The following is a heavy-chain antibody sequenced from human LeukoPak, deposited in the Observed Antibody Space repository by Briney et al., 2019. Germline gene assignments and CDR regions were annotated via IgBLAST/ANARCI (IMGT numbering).Heavy chain of an antibody. CDR2: IYHSGST. J-gene: IGHJ5*02. Sequence: SETLSLTCAVSGYSISSGYYWGWIRQPPGKGLEWIGSIYHSGSTYYNPSLKSRVTISVDTSKNQFSLKLSSVTAADTAVYYCARQTGYCSGGSCYGGWFDPWGQGTLVTVSS. D-gene: IGHD2-15*01. CDR1: GYSISSGYY. CDR3: ARQTGYCSGGSCYGGWFDP. V-gene: IGHV4-38-2*01.